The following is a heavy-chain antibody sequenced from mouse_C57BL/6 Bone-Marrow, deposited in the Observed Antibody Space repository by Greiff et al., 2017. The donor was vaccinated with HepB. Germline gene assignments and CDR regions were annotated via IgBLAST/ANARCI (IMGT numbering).Heavy chain of an antibody. CDR2: IRNKANGYTT. CDR1: GFTFTDYY. Sequence: EVQRVESGGGLVQPGGSLSLSCAASGFTFTDYYMSWVRQPPGKALEWLGFIRNKANGYTTEYSASVKGRFTISRDNSQSILYLQMNALRAEDSATYYCARYEGTTVAYWGQGTLVTVSA. D-gene: IGHD1-1*01. CDR3: ARYEGTTVAY. V-gene: IGHV7-3*01. J-gene: IGHJ3*01.